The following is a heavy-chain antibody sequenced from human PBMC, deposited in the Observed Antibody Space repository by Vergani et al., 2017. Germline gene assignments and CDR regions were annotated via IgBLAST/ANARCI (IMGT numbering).Heavy chain of an antibody. V-gene: IGHV4-31*03. CDR2: IYYSGST. Sequence: QVQLQESGPGLVKPSQTLSLTCTVSGGSIRSGGYYWSWIRQHPGKGLEWIGYIYYSGSTYDNPSLKSRVTISVATSKNQFSLKLSSVTAADTAVYYLARGGDYGDPVWFDPWGQGTLVTVSS. CDR3: ARGGDYGDPVWFDP. D-gene: IGHD4-17*01. CDR1: GGSIRSGGYY. J-gene: IGHJ5*02.